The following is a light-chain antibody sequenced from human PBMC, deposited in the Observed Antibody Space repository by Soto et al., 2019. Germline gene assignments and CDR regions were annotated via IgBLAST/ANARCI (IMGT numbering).Light chain of an antibody. CDR1: SSDVGGYSR. V-gene: IGLV2-14*01. CDR2: EVS. CDR3: NSYTSSNTRV. Sequence: QSVLTQPASVSGSPGQSITISCTGTSSDVGGYSRVSWYQHHPGKAPKLMIYEVSDRPSGVSNRFSGSKSGNTAPLTISGLQAEDEADYYCNSYTSSNTRVFGTGTKLTVL. J-gene: IGLJ1*01.